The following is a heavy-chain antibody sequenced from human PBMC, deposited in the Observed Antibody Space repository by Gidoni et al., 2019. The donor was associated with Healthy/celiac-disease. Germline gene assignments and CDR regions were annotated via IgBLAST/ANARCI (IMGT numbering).Heavy chain of an antibody. CDR2: IYYSGST. CDR3: ARQSDYYGSGSYYNPDFDY. Sequence: QLQLQEPGPGLVKPSETLSLTCTVSGGSISSSSYYWGWIRQPPGKGLEWIGSIYYSGSTYYNPSLKSRVTISVDTSKNQFSLKLSSVTAADTAVYYCARQSDYYGSGSYYNPDFDYWGQGTLVTVSS. D-gene: IGHD3-10*01. CDR1: GGSISSSSYY. V-gene: IGHV4-39*01. J-gene: IGHJ4*02.